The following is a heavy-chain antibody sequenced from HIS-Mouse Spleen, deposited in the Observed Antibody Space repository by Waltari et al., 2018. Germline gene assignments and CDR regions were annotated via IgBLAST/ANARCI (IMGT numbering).Heavy chain of an antibody. Sequence: EVQLVESGGGLVQPGGSLRLSCAASGFTVSSNYMSWVRQVPGKGREWVSVIYSGGSTYYADSVKGRFTISRDNSKNTLYLQLNSLRAEDTAVYYCARSNWYFDYWGQGTLVTVSS. CDR1: GFTVSSNY. CDR3: ARSNWYFDY. D-gene: IGHD7-27*01. J-gene: IGHJ4*02. CDR2: IYSGGST. V-gene: IGHV3-66*01.